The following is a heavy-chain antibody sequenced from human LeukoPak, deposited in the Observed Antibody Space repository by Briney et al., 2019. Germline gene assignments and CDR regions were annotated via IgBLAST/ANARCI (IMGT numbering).Heavy chain of an antibody. CDR2: IYYSGST. CDR3: ARGVWTEAAGNRWFDP. J-gene: IGHJ5*02. D-gene: IGHD6-13*01. Sequence: PSQTLSLTCTVPGGSISSGDYYWSWIRQPPGKGLEWIGYIYYSGSTYYNPSLKSRVTISVDTSKNQFSLKLSSVTAADTAVYYCARGVWTEAAGNRWFDPWGQGTLVTVSS. CDR1: GGSISSGDYY. V-gene: IGHV4-30-4*01.